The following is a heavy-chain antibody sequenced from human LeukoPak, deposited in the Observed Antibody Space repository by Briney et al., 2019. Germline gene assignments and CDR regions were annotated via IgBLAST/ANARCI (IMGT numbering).Heavy chain of an antibody. J-gene: IGHJ4*02. CDR1: GLTFSTFG. D-gene: IGHD3-10*01. CDR3: AKRGGYDYGSHFDH. V-gene: IGHV3-23*01. Sequence: GGCLRLACAAAGLTFSTFGGGWVRQAPGKVLEWDSAISGSGHNTYDTDCVEGRFTRYIHNSQNTLYLQMDRLRAGDRAVYYCAKRGGYDYGSHFDHWGQGTLVTVSS. CDR2: ISGSGHNT.